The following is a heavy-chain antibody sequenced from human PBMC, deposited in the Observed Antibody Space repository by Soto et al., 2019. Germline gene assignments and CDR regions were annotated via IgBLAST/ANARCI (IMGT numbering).Heavy chain of an antibody. CDR2: IYPDDSDT. CDR1: GYAFNTYW. J-gene: IGHJ3*02. D-gene: IGHD3-16*01. V-gene: IGHV5-51*01. Sequence: EVQLVQSGAEVKKSGESLKISCKGSGYAFNTYWLGWVRQMPGKGLEWMGVIYPDDSDTRYSPSFEGQVIMSVDKSLSTAYLQWRSLKASDTAIYYCAKHVTHRGGHSDAFDIWGHGTMVTVTT. CDR3: AKHVTHRGGHSDAFDI.